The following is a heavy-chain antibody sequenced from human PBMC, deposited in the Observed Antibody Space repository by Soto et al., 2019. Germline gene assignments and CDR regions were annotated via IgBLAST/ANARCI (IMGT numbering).Heavy chain of an antibody. CDR1: GYTLTELS. CDR3: ATAMAAPATLPTSYYYMDV. CDR2: FDPEDGET. D-gene: IGHD1-26*01. V-gene: IGHV1-24*01. Sequence: ASVKVSCKVSGYTLTELSMHWVRQAPGKGVEWMGGFDPEDGETIYAQKFQGRVTMTEDTSTDPAYMELSSLRSEDTAVYYCATAMAAPATLPTSYYYMDVWGKGTTVTVSS. J-gene: IGHJ6*03.